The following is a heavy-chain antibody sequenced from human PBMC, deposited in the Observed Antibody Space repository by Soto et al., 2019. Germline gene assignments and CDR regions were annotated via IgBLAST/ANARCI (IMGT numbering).Heavy chain of an antibody. V-gene: IGHV1-46*01. D-gene: IGHD3-10*01. Sequence: GASVKVSCKASGYTFTSYYMHWVRQAPGQGLEWMGIISPSGGSTSYAQKFQGRVTMTRDTSTSTVYMELSSLRSEDTAVYYCARDRADYYGSGSLNWFDPWGQGTLVTVSS. CDR1: GYTFTSYY. CDR3: ARDRADYYGSGSLNWFDP. J-gene: IGHJ5*02. CDR2: ISPSGGST.